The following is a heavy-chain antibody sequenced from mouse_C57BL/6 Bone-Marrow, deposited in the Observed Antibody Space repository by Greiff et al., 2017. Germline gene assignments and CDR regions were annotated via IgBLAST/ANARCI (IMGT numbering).Heavy chain of an antibody. CDR3: ARESTTVVSHWYFDV. CDR1: GYAFSSSW. Sequence: VQLQQSGPELVKPGASVKISCKASGYAFSSSWMNWVKQRPGKGLEWIGRIYPGDGETNYNGKFKGKATLTADNSSSTAYMQLSSLTAEDSAVYFCARESTTVVSHWYFDVWGTGTTGTVSS. J-gene: IGHJ1*03. V-gene: IGHV1-82*01. CDR2: IYPGDGET. D-gene: IGHD1-1*01.